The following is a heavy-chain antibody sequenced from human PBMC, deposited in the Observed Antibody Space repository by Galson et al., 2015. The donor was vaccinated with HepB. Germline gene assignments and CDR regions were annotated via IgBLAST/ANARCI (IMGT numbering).Heavy chain of an antibody. J-gene: IGHJ3*02. CDR2: IWYDGSNK. CDR3: ARRWELHAFDI. D-gene: IGHD1-26*01. Sequence: SLRLSCAASGFTFSSYGMHWVRQAPGKGLEWVAVIWYDGSNKYYADSVKGRFTISRDNSKNTLYLQMNSLRAEDTAVYYCARRWELHAFDIWGQGTMVTVSS. V-gene: IGHV3-33*08. CDR1: GFTFSSYG.